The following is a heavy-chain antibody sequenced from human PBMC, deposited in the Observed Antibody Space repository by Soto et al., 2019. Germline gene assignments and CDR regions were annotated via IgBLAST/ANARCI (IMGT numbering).Heavy chain of an antibody. V-gene: IGHV3-30*18. CDR1: GFTFSSYG. D-gene: IGHD5-18*01. Sequence: GGSLRLSCAASGFTFSSYGMHWIRQAPGKGLEWVAVISYDGSNKYYADSVKGRFTISRDNSKNTLYLQMNSLRAEDTAVYYCAKDRDTAMVLDYYYGMDVWGQGTTVTVSS. CDR3: AKDRDTAMVLDYYYGMDV. J-gene: IGHJ6*02. CDR2: ISYDGSNK.